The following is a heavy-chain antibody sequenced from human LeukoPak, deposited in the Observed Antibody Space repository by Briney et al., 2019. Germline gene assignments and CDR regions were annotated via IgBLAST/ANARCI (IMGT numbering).Heavy chain of an antibody. CDR3: ARDNSVRYYYDSSGYRRAFDI. CDR1: GYTFTSYG. CDR2: IIPIFGTA. V-gene: IGHV1-69*06. Sequence: ASVKVSCKASGYTFTSYGISWVRQAPGQGLEWMGGIIPIFGTANYAQKFQGRVTITADKSTSTAYMELSSLRSEDTAVYYCARDNSVRYYYDSSGYRRAFDIWGQGTMVTVSS. D-gene: IGHD3-22*01. J-gene: IGHJ3*02.